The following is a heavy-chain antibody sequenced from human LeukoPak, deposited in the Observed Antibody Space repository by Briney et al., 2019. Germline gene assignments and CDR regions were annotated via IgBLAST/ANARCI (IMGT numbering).Heavy chain of an antibody. CDR2: IRYDGSNK. V-gene: IGHV3-30*02. J-gene: IGHJ4*02. Sequence: GGSLRLSCAASGFTFSSYGMHWVRQAPGKGLEWVAFIRYDGSNKYYADSVKGRFTISRDNSKNTLYLQMNSLRAEDTAVYYCARRAPLIAAAGSSFDYWGQGTLVTVSS. CDR1: GFTFSSYG. CDR3: ARRAPLIAAAGSSFDY. D-gene: IGHD6-13*01.